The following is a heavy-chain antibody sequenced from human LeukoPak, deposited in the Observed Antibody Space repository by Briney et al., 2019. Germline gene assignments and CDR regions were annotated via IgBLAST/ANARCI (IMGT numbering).Heavy chain of an antibody. Sequence: ASVKVSCKASGGTFSSYAISWVRQAPGQGLEWMGGIIPIFGTANYAQKFQGRVTITADESTSTAYMELSSLRSEDTAVYYCASAKSRPSEFDYWGQGTLVTVSS. CDR2: IIPIFGTA. J-gene: IGHJ4*02. CDR1: GGTFSSYA. CDR3: ASAKSRPSEFDY. V-gene: IGHV1-69*13.